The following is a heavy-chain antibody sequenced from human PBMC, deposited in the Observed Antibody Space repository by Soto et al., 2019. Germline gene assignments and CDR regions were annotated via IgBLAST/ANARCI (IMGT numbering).Heavy chain of an antibody. CDR2: IYWDDDK. CDR3: AHKGPGDYDSRGYYSLPFDY. Sequence: QITLKESGPTLVKPTQTLTLTCTFSGFSLSTSGVGVGWIRQPPGKALEWLALIYWDDDKRYSPSLKSRLTITKDTSKNQVVLTMTNMDPVDTATYYCAHKGPGDYDSRGYYSLPFDYWGQGTLVTVSS. J-gene: IGHJ4*02. V-gene: IGHV2-5*02. CDR1: GFSLSTSGVG. D-gene: IGHD3-22*01.